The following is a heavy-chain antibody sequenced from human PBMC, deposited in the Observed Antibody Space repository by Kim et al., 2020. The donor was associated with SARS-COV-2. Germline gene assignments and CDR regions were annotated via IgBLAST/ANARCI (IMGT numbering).Heavy chain of an antibody. J-gene: IGHJ6*02. Sequence: GGSLRLSCAASGFTFSSYGMHWVRQAPGKGLEWVAVISYDGSNKYYADSVKGRFTISRDNSKNTLYLQMNSLRAEDTAVYYCARAPADVDTAMVNYYYGMDVWGQGTTVTVSS. CDR2: ISYDGSNK. CDR1: GFTFSSYG. V-gene: IGHV3-33*05. CDR3: ARAPADVDTAMVNYYYGMDV. D-gene: IGHD5-18*01.